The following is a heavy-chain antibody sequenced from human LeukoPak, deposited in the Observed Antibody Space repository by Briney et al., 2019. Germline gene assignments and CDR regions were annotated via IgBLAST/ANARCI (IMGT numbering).Heavy chain of an antibody. D-gene: IGHD6-13*01. CDR2: ISWNSGSI. J-gene: IGHJ6*03. CDR3: AKDRYSSSWPTMDV. V-gene: IGHV3-9*01. Sequence: GRSLRLSCAASGFTFDDYAMHWVRQAPGKGLEGVSSISWNSGSIGYAHSVKGRFTISRDNAKNSLYLQMNSLRAEDTALYYCAKDRYSSSWPTMDVWGKGTTVTVSS. CDR1: GFTFDDYA.